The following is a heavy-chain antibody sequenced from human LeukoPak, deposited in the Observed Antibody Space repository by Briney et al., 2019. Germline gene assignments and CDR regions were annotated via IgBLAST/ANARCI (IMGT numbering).Heavy chain of an antibody. J-gene: IGHJ4*02. CDR1: GFTFDDYA. D-gene: IGHD6-19*01. Sequence: PGGSLRLSCAASGFTFDDYAMHWVRQAPGKGLEWVSGISWNSGSIGYADSVKGRFTISRDNAKNSLYLQMNSLRAEDTALYYCAKVSGWYDVRFDYWGQGTLVTVSS. CDR3: AKVSGWYDVRFDY. CDR2: ISWNSGSI. V-gene: IGHV3-9*01.